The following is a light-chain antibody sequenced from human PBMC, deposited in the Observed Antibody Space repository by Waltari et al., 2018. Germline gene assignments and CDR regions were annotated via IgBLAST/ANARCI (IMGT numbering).Light chain of an antibody. J-gene: IGKJ2*01. CDR3: HQYGNSPYT. V-gene: IGKV3-20*01. CDR1: KVLSSNF. Sequence: EFVLTQSPGTLSLSTGQRVTLYCRDDKVLSSNFLAWYQQKPGQAPRLLIYGASRRATGIPDRFSGSGSGTDFTLTISRLEAEDSAVYYCHQYGNSPYTFGQGTKL. CDR2: GAS.